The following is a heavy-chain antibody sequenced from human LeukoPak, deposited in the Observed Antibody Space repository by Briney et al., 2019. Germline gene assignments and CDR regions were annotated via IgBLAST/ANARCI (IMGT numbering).Heavy chain of an antibody. CDR2: ISWNSGSI. CDR1: GFTFDDYA. D-gene: IGHD3-22*01. Sequence: GGSLRLSCAASGFTFDDYAMHWVRQAPGKGLEWVSGISWNSGSIGYADSVEGRFTISRDNAKNSLYLQMNSLRAEDTALYYCAKSIMSYYDSSGFDYWGQGTLVTVSS. V-gene: IGHV3-9*01. CDR3: AKSIMSYYDSSGFDY. J-gene: IGHJ4*02.